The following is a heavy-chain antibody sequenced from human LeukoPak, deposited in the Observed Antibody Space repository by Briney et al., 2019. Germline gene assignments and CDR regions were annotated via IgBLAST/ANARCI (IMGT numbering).Heavy chain of an antibody. V-gene: IGHV3-30*03. J-gene: IGHJ3*02. CDR2: ISKDGSNI. D-gene: IGHD2-2*01. Sequence: PGGSLRLSCAASGFTFSTYGMHWVRQAPGKGLEWVAVISKDGSNIYYSVSVRGRFTISRDNSKSTVDLQMNSLRAEDTAVYYCARAEVPGAIKSGAFDIWGQGTMVTVSS. CDR3: ARAEVPGAIKSGAFDI. CDR1: GFTFSTYG.